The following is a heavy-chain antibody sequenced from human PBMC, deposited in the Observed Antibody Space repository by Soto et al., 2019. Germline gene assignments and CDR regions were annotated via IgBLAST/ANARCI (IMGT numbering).Heavy chain of an antibody. V-gene: IGHV1-18*01. CDR3: ARDNGYYDF. CDR2: ISTTSGNT. CDR1: GYTFSSYS. D-gene: IGHD2-8*01. Sequence: GASVKVSCKPSGYTFSSYSINWVRQAPGQGLEWMAWISTTSGNTHYAERVQGRVTVTLDKSARTAFMEMWGLTSDDTAVYFCARDNGYYDFWGQGTLVTVSS. J-gene: IGHJ4*02.